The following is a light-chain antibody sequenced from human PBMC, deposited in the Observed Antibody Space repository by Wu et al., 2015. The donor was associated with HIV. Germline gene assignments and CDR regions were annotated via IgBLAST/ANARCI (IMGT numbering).Light chain of an antibody. V-gene: IGKV1-9*01. J-gene: IGKJ2*01. CDR1: QGIRSS. Sequence: DIQLTQSPSFLSASMGDRVTISCRASQGIRSSLAWYQQRSGQVPKLLIFSASTLQHGVPSRFSGGGSGTEFTLTINSLQPEDFATYYCQHVSDYPYIFGQGTKV. CDR3: QHVSDYPYI. CDR2: SAS.